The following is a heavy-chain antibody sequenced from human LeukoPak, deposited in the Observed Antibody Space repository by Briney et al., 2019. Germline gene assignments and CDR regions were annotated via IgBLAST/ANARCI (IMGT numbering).Heavy chain of an antibody. D-gene: IGHD4-17*01. Sequence: GGSLRLSCAASGFTVSSNYMSWVRQAPGKGLEWVSVIYTDGSTSHADSVKGRFTISRDNSKNRLYLQMNSLRAEDTAVYYCAKCETVPWNYWGQGTLVTVSS. J-gene: IGHJ4*02. V-gene: IGHV3-53*01. CDR3: AKCETVPWNY. CDR2: IYTDGST. CDR1: GFTVSSNY.